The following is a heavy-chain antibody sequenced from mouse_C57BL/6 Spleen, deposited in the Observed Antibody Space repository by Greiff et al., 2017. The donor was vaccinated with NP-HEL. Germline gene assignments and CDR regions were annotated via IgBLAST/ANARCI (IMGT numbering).Heavy chain of an antibody. J-gene: IGHJ1*03. D-gene: IGHD4-1*01. CDR2: IHPSDSDT. CDR3: ATLTGTDWYFDV. Sequence: QVQLKQPGAELVKPGASVKVSCKASGYTFTSYWMHWVKQRPGQGLEWIGRIHPSDSDTNYNQKFKGKATLTVDKSSSTAYMQLSSLTSEDSAVYYCATLTGTDWYFDVWGTGTTVTVSS. V-gene: IGHV1-74*01. CDR1: GYTFTSYW.